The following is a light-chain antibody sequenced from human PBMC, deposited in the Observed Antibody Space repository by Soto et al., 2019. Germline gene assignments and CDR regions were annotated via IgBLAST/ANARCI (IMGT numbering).Light chain of an antibody. CDR3: QQYDTVSYT. CDR1: QDISNF. CDR2: DAS. Sequence: DIQMTQSPSSLSASVGDRVTITCQASQDISNFLNWYQQKPGKAPKLLIYDASNLESGVPSRFSGSGSGTDFTFTISSLQPEDIATYYCQQYDTVSYTFGQGTKLGIK. V-gene: IGKV1-33*01. J-gene: IGKJ2*01.